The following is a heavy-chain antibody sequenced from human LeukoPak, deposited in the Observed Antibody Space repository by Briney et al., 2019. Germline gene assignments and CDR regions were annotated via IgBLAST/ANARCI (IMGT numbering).Heavy chain of an antibody. Sequence: GGSLRLSCAASGFTFSRYWMNWVRQAPGKGLEWVANIKEDASEKDYVDSVKGRFTISRDNAKNSLYLQMNSLRAEDTAVYYCARDLGQYYDTSDNWFDPWGQGTLVTVSS. D-gene: IGHD3-22*01. CDR3: ARDLGQYYDTSDNWFDP. J-gene: IGHJ5*02. CDR1: GFTFSRYW. V-gene: IGHV3-7*01. CDR2: IKEDASEK.